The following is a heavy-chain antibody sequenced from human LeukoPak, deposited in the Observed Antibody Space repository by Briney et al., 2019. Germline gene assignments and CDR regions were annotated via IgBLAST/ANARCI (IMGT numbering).Heavy chain of an antibody. V-gene: IGHV4-4*07. Sequence: SETLSLTCTVSGGSISSYYWSWIRQPAGKGLEWIGRIYTSGSTNYNPSLKSRVTISVDTSKNQLSLKLSSVTAADTAVYYCARLKGYSSGWYPSYYFDYWGQGTLVTVSS. CDR1: GGSISSYY. CDR3: ARLKGYSSGWYPSYYFDY. J-gene: IGHJ4*02. CDR2: IYTSGST. D-gene: IGHD6-19*01.